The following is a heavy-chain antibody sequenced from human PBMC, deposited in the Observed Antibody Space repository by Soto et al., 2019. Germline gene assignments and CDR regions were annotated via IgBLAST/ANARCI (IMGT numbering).Heavy chain of an antibody. Sequence: ASVKVSCKASGGTFSSYAISWVRQAPGQGLEWMGGIIPIFGTANYAQKFRGRVTITADESTSTAYMELSSLRSEDTAVYYCARSDCTNGVCGVGFDYWGQGTLVTVSS. D-gene: IGHD2-8*01. J-gene: IGHJ4*02. CDR2: IIPIFGTA. CDR1: GGTFSSYA. V-gene: IGHV1-69*13. CDR3: ARSDCTNGVCGVGFDY.